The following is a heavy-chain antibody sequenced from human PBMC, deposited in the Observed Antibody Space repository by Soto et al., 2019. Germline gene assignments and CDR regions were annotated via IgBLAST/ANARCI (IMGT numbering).Heavy chain of an antibody. V-gene: IGHV4-59*12. CDR3: ARVMGQWLVPYFDD. J-gene: IGHJ4*02. D-gene: IGHD6-19*01. CDR1: GGSISSYY. CDR2: IYHSGRT. Sequence: SETLSLTCTVSGGSISSYYWSWIRQPPGKGLEWIGYIYHSGRTNYNPSLKSRVTISVDTSKNQSSLKLSSVTAADTAVYYCARVMGQWLVPYFDDWGQGTRVTVSS.